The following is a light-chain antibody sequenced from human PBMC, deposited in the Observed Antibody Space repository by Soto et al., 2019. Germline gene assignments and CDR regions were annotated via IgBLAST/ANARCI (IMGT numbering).Light chain of an antibody. CDR3: QQYGSSPTT. CDR1: QSVTSNY. J-gene: IGKJ1*01. CDR2: GAS. Sequence: EFVLTQSPGTLSLSPWERATLYCRASQSVTSNYLAWYQQIPGQAPRLLFFGASIRATGIPDRFSGSGSGTDSTLTISRLEPEDSAVYHCQQYGSSPTTFGQGTKVDIK. V-gene: IGKV3-20*01.